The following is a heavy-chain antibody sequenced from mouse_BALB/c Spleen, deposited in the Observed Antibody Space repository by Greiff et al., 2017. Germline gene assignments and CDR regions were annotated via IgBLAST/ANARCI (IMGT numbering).Heavy chain of an antibody. D-gene: IGHD1-1*01. J-gene: IGHJ3*01. CDR2: IWTGGGT. CDR3: SGSSSWFAY. Sequence: VKLVESGPGLVAPSQSLSITCTVSGFSLTSYDISWIRQPPGKGLEWLGVIWTGGGTNYNSAFMSRLSISKDNSKSQVFLKMNSLQTDDTAIYYCSGSSSWFAYWGQGTLVTVSA. CDR1: GFSLTSYD. V-gene: IGHV2-9-2*01.